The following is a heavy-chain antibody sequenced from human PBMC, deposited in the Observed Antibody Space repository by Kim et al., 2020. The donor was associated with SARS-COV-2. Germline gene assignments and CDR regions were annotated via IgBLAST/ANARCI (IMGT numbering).Heavy chain of an antibody. CDR3: ARFAGAAGNAFDY. J-gene: IGHJ4*02. D-gene: IGHD6-13*01. V-gene: IGHV3-30*01. Sequence: ADSWKGRLTISRDNSKNTLYLQMNSLRAEDTAVYYCARFAGAAGNAFDYWGQGTLVTVSS.